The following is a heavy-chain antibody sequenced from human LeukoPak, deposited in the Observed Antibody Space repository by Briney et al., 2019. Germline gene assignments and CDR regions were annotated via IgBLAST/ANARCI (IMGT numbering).Heavy chain of an antibody. CDR1: GFTFSSYE. CDR2: ISSSGSTI. D-gene: IGHD2-2*01. J-gene: IGHJ6*02. CDR3: ARWDCSSTSCKYYYYGMDV. V-gene: IGHV3-48*03. Sequence: GGSLRLSCAASGFTFSSYEMNWVRQAPGKGLEWVSYISSSGSTIYYADSVKGRFTISRDNAKNSLYLQMNSLRAEDTAVYYCARWDCSSTSCKYYYYGMDVWGQGTTVTVSS.